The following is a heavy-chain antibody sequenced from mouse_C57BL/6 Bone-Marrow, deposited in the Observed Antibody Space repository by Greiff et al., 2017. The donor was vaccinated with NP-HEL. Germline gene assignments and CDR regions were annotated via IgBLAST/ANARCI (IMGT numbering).Heavy chain of an antibody. CDR1: GYTFTSYW. Sequence: VQLQQSGTVLARPGASVKMSCKTSGYTFTSYWMHWVKQRPGQGLEWIGAIYPGKCDTRYNQKFKGKAKLTAVTSASTAYMELSSLTNEDSAVYYCTRWGIYYDYDEGFDYWGQGTTLTVSS. V-gene: IGHV1-5*01. CDR2: IYPGKCDT. J-gene: IGHJ2*01. D-gene: IGHD2-4*01. CDR3: TRWGIYYDYDEGFDY.